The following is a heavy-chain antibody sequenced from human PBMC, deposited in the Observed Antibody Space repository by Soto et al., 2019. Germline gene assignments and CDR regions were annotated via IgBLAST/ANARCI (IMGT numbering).Heavy chain of an antibody. Sequence: GESLKISCKGSGYSFTSYWIGWVRQMPGKGLEWMGIIYPGDSDTRYSPSFQGQVTISADKSISTAYLQWSSLKASDPAVYYCCVGAGGPEVICNWFDPWGQGTLLSVTS. CDR3: CVGAGGPEVICNWFDP. CDR1: GYSFTSYW. J-gene: IGHJ5*02. CDR2: IYPGDSDT. V-gene: IGHV5-51*01. D-gene: IGHD1-26*01.